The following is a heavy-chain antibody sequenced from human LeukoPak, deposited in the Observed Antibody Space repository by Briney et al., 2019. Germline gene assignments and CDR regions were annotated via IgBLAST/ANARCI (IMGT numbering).Heavy chain of an antibody. CDR2: IWYDGSNK. Sequence: GRSLRLSCVASGFTFSSYGMHWVRQAPGKGLEWVAVIWYDGSNKYYADSVKGRFTISRDNSKNTMYLQMNSLRAEDTAVYYCARDRSSAFDYWGQGTLVTVSS. CDR1: GFTFSSYG. CDR3: ARDRSSAFDY. J-gene: IGHJ4*02. V-gene: IGHV3-33*01. D-gene: IGHD6-6*01.